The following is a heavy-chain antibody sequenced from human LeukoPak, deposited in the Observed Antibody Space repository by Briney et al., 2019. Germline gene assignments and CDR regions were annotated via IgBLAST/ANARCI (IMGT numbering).Heavy chain of an antibody. Sequence: QSGGSLRLSCAASGFTFSSYGMHWVRQAPGKGLEWVAFIRYDGSNKYYADSVKGRFTISRDNSKNTLYLQMNSLRAEDTAVYYCVTSEDYYYYMDVWGKGTTVTVSS. D-gene: IGHD2/OR15-2a*01. CDR2: IRYDGSNK. J-gene: IGHJ6*03. CDR1: GFTFSSYG. V-gene: IGHV3-30*02. CDR3: VTSEDYYYYMDV.